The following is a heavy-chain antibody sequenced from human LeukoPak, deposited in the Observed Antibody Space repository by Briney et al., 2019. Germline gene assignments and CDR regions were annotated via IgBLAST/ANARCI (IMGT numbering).Heavy chain of an antibody. V-gene: IGHV1-46*01. J-gene: IGHJ3*02. D-gene: IGHD1/OR15-1a*01. CDR1: GYTFTSYY. Sequence: GASVKVSCKASGYTFTSYYMHWVRQAPGQGLEWMGIINPSGGSTSYAQKFQGRVTMTTDTSTSTAYMELRSLRSDDTAVYYCARARDQQDAFDIWGQGTMVTVSS. CDR3: ARARDQQDAFDI. CDR2: INPSGGST.